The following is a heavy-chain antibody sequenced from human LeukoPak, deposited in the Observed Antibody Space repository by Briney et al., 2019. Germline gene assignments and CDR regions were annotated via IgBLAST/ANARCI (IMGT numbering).Heavy chain of an antibody. V-gene: IGHV4-34*01. CDR1: GGSFSGYY. Sequence: NPSETLSLTCAVYGGSFSGYYWSWIRQPPGKGLEWIGEINHSGSTNYNPSLKSRVTISVDTSKNQFSLKLSSVTAADTAVYYCARADITIFGVVIPNWFDPWGQGTLVTVSS. CDR2: INHSGST. CDR3: ARADITIFGVVIPNWFDP. J-gene: IGHJ5*02. D-gene: IGHD3-3*01.